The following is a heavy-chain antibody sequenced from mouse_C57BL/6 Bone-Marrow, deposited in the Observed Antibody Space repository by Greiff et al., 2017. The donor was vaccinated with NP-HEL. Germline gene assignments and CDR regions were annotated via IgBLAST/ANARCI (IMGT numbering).Heavy chain of an antibody. CDR1: GFSLTSYG. V-gene: IGHV2-6-1*01. J-gene: IGHJ4*01. D-gene: IGHD1-1*01. CDR3: ARQEPTVVATRYAMDY. Sequence: QVQLKESGPGLVAPSQSLSITCPVSGFSLTSYGVHWVRQPPGKGLAWLVVIWSDGSTTYNSALKSRLSISKDNSKSQVFLKMNSLQTDDTAMYYCARQEPTVVATRYAMDYWGQGTSVTVSS. CDR2: IWSDGST.